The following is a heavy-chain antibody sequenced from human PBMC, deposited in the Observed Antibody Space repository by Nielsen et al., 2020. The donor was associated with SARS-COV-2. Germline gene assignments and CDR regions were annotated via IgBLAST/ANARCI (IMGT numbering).Heavy chain of an antibody. V-gene: IGHV4-34*01. D-gene: IGHD2-2*01. CDR3: AREERDIVVVPAAMVYYYYYMDV. J-gene: IGHJ6*03. Sequence: SETLSLTCAVYGGSFSGYYWSWIRQPPGKGLEWIGEINHSGSTNYNPSLKSRVTISVDTSKNQFSLKLSSVTAADTAVYYCAREERDIVVVPAAMVYYYYYMDVWGKGTTVTVSS. CDR1: GGSFSGYY. CDR2: INHSGST.